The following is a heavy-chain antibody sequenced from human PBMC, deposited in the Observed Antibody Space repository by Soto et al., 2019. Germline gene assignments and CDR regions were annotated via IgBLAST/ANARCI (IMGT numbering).Heavy chain of an antibody. Sequence: ASVKVSCKASGYTFTSYDINWVRQATGQGLEWMGWMNPNSGNTGYAQKFQGRVTMTRNTSISTAYMELSSLRSEDTVVYYCARGRDIVVVPAAVYYYYYGMDVWGQGTTVTVSS. D-gene: IGHD2-2*01. V-gene: IGHV1-8*01. J-gene: IGHJ6*02. CDR3: ARGRDIVVVPAAVYYYYYGMDV. CDR2: MNPNSGNT. CDR1: GYTFTSYD.